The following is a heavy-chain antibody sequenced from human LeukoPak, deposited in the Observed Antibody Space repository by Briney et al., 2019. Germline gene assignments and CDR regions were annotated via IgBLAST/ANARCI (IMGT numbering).Heavy chain of an antibody. Sequence: SETLPLTCTVSGGSISSFYWSWIRQPAGKGLEWVGRIYSSGSTNYNPSQKSRVTMLIDTSKNQFSLKLRSVTAADTAVYYCARDIGGSFYSFFDYWGQGTLVTVSS. V-gene: IGHV4-4*07. CDR2: IYSSGST. CDR1: GGSISSFY. CDR3: ARDIGGSFYSFFDY. D-gene: IGHD2-15*01. J-gene: IGHJ4*02.